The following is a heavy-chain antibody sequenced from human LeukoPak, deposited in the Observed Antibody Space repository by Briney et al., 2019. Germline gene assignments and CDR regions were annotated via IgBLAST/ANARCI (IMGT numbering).Heavy chain of an antibody. D-gene: IGHD3-16*01. V-gene: IGHV4-34*01. CDR3: ARGLDDYVWGSYHSSYYYMDV. CDR2: INHSGNT. J-gene: IGHJ6*03. Sequence: SETLSLTCAVYGGSFSGYYWNWIRQPPGKGLEWIGEINHSGNTNYNPSLKSRVTISVDTSKNQFSLKLSSVTAADTAVYYCARGLDDYVWGSYHSSYYYMDVWGKGTTVTVSS. CDR1: GGSFSGYY.